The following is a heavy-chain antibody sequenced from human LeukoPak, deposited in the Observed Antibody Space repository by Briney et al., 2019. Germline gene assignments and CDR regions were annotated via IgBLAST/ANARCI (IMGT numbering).Heavy chain of an antibody. CDR3: ARNITIFRAIFDDIDY. D-gene: IGHD3-10*01. CDR1: GYTFTSYA. Sequence: GASVKVSCKASGYTFTSYAMHWVRQAPGQRLEWMGWINPNSGATKSALKFQGRITMTTDTSISTAYMEMNSLRSDDTAVYYCARNITIFRAIFDDIDYWGQGTLITVSS. V-gene: IGHV1-2*02. J-gene: IGHJ4*02. CDR2: INPNSGAT.